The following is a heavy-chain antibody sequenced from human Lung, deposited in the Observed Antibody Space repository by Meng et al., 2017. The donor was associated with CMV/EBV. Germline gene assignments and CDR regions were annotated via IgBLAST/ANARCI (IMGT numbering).Heavy chain of an antibody. J-gene: IGHJ6*02. D-gene: IGHD6-19*01. CDR3: VRFGGTGSSGWLGYGMDV. V-gene: IGHV3-23*01. Sequence: GGSXRLXCAGSGFSFNNYAMTWFRQAPGKGLEWVSSISGSGGSPYYADSVKGRFTVSRDNSRNRVFVQMNSLRAEDTAIYYCVRFGGTGSSGWLGYGMDVWXQGTTVTVSS. CDR1: GFSFNNYA. CDR2: ISGSGGSP.